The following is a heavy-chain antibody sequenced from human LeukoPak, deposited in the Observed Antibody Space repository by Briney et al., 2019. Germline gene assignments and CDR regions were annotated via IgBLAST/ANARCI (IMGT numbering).Heavy chain of an antibody. Sequence: SGPALVKPTQTLTLTCTFSGFSLSASGMRVSWIRQPPGKALEWLARIDWDDDKFYSTSLKTRLTISKDTSKNQVVLTMTNMDPVDTATYYCARTPYCGGDCYVDYWGQGTLVTVSS. D-gene: IGHD2-21*02. CDR2: IDWDDDK. CDR1: GFSLSASGMR. J-gene: IGHJ4*02. CDR3: ARTPYCGGDCYVDY. V-gene: IGHV2-70*04.